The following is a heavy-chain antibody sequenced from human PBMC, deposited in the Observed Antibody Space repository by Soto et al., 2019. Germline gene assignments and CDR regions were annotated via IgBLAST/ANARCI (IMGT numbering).Heavy chain of an antibody. CDR1: GFTLSSYD. CDR3: ASMITPDY. Sequence: GGSLRLSCAASGFTLSSYDMHWVRQAPGKGLEWLSSITSSDNSIYHADSVKGRFTTSRDNAKNSLYLQMNSLRAEDTAVYYCASMITPDYWGQGTLVTVSS. J-gene: IGHJ4*02. V-gene: IGHV3-48*03. D-gene: IGHD3-16*01. CDR2: ITSSDNSI.